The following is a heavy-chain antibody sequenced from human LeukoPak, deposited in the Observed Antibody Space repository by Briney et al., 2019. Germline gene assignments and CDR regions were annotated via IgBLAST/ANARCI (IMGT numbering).Heavy chain of an antibody. CDR3: AHRPYGILTRYYFAVKVGGAFDI. V-gene: IGHV2-5*01. D-gene: IGHD3-9*01. J-gene: IGHJ3*02. Sequence: GPTLVNPTHTLTLTCTFSGFSLSTSGVGVGWIRQPPGKALEWHELIYWYDDKRYSPSLKSRPTITKDTSNNQLDLPITNMDPVDTGTYYCAHRPYGILTRYYFAVKVGGAFDIWGQGTMVTVSS. CDR2: IYWYDDK. CDR1: GFSLSTSGVG.